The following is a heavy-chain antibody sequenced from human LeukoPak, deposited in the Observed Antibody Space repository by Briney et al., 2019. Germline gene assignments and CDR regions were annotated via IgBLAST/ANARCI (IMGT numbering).Heavy chain of an antibody. J-gene: IGHJ4*02. CDR2: ISGSGATK. Sequence: QPAGSLTLSCTASRFSFSTYSISWVRQPPRKGLEWVSRISGSGATKYYTGSVKDRFTITRDNTKNALYLQMSSLRADDTAVCYYAKSQRNDQQVVQRIDYWGQGTLVTVSS. V-gene: IGHV3-23*01. CDR1: RFSFSTYS. D-gene: IGHD2-2*01. CDR3: AKSQRNDQQVVQRIDY.